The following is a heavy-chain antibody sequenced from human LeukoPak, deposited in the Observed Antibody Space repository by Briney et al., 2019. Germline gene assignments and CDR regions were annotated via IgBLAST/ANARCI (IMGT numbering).Heavy chain of an antibody. Sequence: GRSLRLSCAASGFTFSSYGMHWVRQTPGKGLEWVAVISYDGSNKHYVDSVKGRFTISRDNSKNTLYLQMNSLRAEDTAVYYCAKDLGGIYYYDFWGQGTLVTVSS. V-gene: IGHV3-30*18. J-gene: IGHJ4*02. CDR3: AKDLGGIYYYDF. CDR2: ISYDGSNK. CDR1: GFTFSSYG. D-gene: IGHD3-16*01.